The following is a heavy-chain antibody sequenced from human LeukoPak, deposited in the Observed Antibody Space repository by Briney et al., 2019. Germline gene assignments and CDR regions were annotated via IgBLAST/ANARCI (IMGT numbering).Heavy chain of an antibody. CDR2: IYYSGIT. D-gene: IGHD6-13*01. V-gene: IGHV4-59*12. J-gene: IGHJ1*01. CDR1: GGSTNRYY. CDR3: ARLPGIAAV. Sequence: SETLSLTCTVSGGSTNRYYWSWIRQSPGKGLEWIGHIYYSGITTYNPSLKSRVTISIDTSKNQFSLNLSSVTAADTAVYYCARLPGIAAVWGQGTLVIVSS.